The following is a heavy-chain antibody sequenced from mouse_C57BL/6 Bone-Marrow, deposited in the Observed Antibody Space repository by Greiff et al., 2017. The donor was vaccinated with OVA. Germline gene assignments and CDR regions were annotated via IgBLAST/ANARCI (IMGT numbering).Heavy chain of an antibody. CDR1: GYTFTSYG. J-gene: IGHJ1*03. CDR3: AVVLRSRWYFDV. CDR2: IYPRSGNH. V-gene: IGHV1-81*01. Sequence: VQLQQSGAELARPGASVKLSCKASGYTFTSYGISWVKQRTGQGLEWIGEIYPRSGNHYYNEKFKGKATLTADKSSSTAYMELRSLTSEDSAVYFCAVVLRSRWYFDVWGTGTTVTVSS. D-gene: IGHD1-1*01.